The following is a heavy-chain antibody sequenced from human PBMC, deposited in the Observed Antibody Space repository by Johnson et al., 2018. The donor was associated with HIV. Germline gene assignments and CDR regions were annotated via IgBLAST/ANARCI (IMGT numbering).Heavy chain of an antibody. CDR3: ARDPRSSSWYYYSNDAFDI. CDR1: GFTFSSYA. J-gene: IGHJ3*02. CDR2: ISYDGSNK. Sequence: QVQLVESGGGVVQPGRSLRLSCAASGFTFSSYAMHWVRQAPVKGLEWVAVISYDGSNKYYADSVKGRFTISRDNSKNTLYLQMNSLRAEDTAVYYCARDPRSSSWYYYSNDAFDIWGQGTMVTVSS. D-gene: IGHD6-13*01. V-gene: IGHV3-30-3*01.